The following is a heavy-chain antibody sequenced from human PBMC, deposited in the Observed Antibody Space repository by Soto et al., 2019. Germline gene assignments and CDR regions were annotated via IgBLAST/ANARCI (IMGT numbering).Heavy chain of an antibody. D-gene: IGHD2-15*01. CDR1: GYTFTCYY. CDR2: INPNSGGT. Sequence: ASVKVSCKASGYTFTCYYMDWVRQAPGQGLEWMGWINPNSGGTNYAQKFQGRFTISRDNSKNTLYLQMNSLRAEDTAVYYCAKAGEDVVVVAATGGYYFDYWGQGTLVTVSS. CDR3: AKAGEDVVVVAATGGYYFDY. J-gene: IGHJ4*02. V-gene: IGHV1-2*02.